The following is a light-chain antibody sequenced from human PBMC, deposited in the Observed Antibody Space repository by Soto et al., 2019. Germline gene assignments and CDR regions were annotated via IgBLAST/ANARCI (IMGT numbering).Light chain of an antibody. Sequence: QSVLNQPASMSGSPGQSITISCTGTSSDIGAYNYVSWYQQHPGKAPKLMIYEVSDRPSGVSNRFSGSKSGNTASLTISGLQAEDEADYYCSSYSSSSTPVVFGGGTKVTV. CDR2: EVS. CDR3: SSYSSSSTPVV. V-gene: IGLV2-14*01. CDR1: SSDIGAYNY. J-gene: IGLJ2*01.